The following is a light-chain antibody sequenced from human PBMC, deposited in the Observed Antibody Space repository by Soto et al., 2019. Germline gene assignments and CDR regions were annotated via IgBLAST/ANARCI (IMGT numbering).Light chain of an antibody. J-gene: IGLJ2*01. CDR1: SSDVGGYSY. V-gene: IGLV2-14*01. Sequence: QPASVSGSPGQSIAISCTGSSSDVGGYSYVSWYQQHPGKAPKLMIYDVSNRPSGVSDRFSGSRSGNTASLTISGLQAEDEADYYCSSYTSSSTLVFGGGTKLNVL. CDR3: SSYTSSSTLV. CDR2: DVS.